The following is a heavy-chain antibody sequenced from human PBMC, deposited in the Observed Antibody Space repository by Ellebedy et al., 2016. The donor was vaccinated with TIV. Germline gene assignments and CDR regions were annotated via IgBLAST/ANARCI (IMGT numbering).Heavy chain of an antibody. V-gene: IGHV1-2*04. CDR3: ARGINVDTAMVFPY. CDR1: GYTFTGYY. D-gene: IGHD5-18*01. CDR2: INPNSGGT. J-gene: IGHJ4*02. Sequence: ASVKVSCXASGYTFTGYYMHWVRQAPGQGLEWMGWINPNSGGTNYAQKFQGWVTMTRDTSISTAYMELSRLRSDDTAVYYCARGINVDTAMVFPYWGQGTLVTISS.